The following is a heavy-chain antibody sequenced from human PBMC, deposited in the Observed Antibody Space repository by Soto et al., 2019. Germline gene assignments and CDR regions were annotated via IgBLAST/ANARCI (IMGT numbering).Heavy chain of an antibody. Sequence: GGSLRLSCAASGFTFSTYAMSWVRQTPGKGLEWVSTISGNGGNTYYADSVKGRFTISRDNSKNTLYLQMNSLRAEDTAIYYCAKRPASLLYFDYLGHGNLVTVS. CDR1: GFTFSTYA. J-gene: IGHJ4*01. CDR2: ISGNGGNT. CDR3: AKRPASLLYFDY. V-gene: IGHV3-23*01. D-gene: IGHD3-10*01.